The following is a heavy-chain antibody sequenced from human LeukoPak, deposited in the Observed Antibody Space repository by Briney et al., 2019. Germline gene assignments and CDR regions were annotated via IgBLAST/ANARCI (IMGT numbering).Heavy chain of an antibody. J-gene: IGHJ4*02. D-gene: IGHD3-22*01. CDR3: AKGLGSSGYYSPDY. CDR2: ISGSGGST. V-gene: IGHV3-23*01. Sequence: PGGSLRLSCAASGFTSSSYAMSWVRQAPGKGLEWVSAISGSGGSTYYADSVKGRFTISRDNSKNTLYLQMNSLRAEDTAVYYCAKGLGSSGYYSPDYWGQGTLVTVSS. CDR1: GFTSSSYA.